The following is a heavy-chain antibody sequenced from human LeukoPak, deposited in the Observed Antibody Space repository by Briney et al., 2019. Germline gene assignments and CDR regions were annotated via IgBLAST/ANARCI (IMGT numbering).Heavy chain of an antibody. V-gene: IGHV4-34*01. CDR2: INHSGST. J-gene: IGHJ1*01. Sequence: SETLSLTCAVYGGSFSGYYWSWIRQPPGKGLEWIGEINHSGSTNNNPSLKRRVTISVDTSKNQYTLKLSSVTAADTAVYYCARGNHYYPFQHWGQGTLVTVSS. D-gene: IGHD3-10*01. CDR3: ARGNHYYPFQH. CDR1: GGSFSGYY.